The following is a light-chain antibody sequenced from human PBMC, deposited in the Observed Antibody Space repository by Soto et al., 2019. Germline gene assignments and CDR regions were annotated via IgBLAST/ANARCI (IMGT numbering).Light chain of an antibody. CDR1: QSVSSS. J-gene: IGKJ2*01. V-gene: IGKV3-11*01. Sequence: EIVLTQSPATLSLSPGESATLSCRASQSVSSSLAWYQQKAGQATRPIIYDAFNRATGIPARYSGSGSVTHFTLTISSLEPGEFAIYYYHQRITWPRTLGQVTKMEI. CDR2: DAF. CDR3: HQRITWPRT.